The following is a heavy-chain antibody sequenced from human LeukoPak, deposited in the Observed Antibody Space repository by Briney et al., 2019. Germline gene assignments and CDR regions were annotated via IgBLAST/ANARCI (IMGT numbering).Heavy chain of an antibody. D-gene: IGHD3-9*01. CDR3: AKFYDILTGYFDY. V-gene: IGHV3-23*01. CDR1: GFTFSSDG. Sequence: GGSLRLSCAASGFTFSSDGMSWVRQSPGKGLEWVSAISGGGGTTYYAYYAASVKGRFTTSRDNSKNTLYLQMNSLRAEDTAVYYCAKFYDILTGYFDYWGQGTLVTVSS. CDR2: ISGGGGTTYYA. J-gene: IGHJ4*02.